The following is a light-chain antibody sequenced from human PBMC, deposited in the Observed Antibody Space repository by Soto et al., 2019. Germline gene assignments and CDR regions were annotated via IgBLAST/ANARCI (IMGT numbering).Light chain of an antibody. CDR3: HQYGSTPPIT. CDR2: DAS. CDR1: QTVRSNY. J-gene: IGKJ5*01. V-gene: IGKV3-20*01. Sequence: ENVLTQSPGTLSLSPGERATLSCRASQTVRSNYLTWYQQKPGQAPRLLIYDASDRAPGIPARFSGSGSETNFTLTISRLEPEDFAVYFCHQYGSTPPITFGQGTRLEIK.